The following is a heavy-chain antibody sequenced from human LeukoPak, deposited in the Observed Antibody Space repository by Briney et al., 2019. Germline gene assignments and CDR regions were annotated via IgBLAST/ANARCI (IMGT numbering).Heavy chain of an antibody. CDR3: ARAVPGATMGYFDY. D-gene: IGHD1-26*01. CDR1: GYTFTSYG. J-gene: IGHJ4*02. V-gene: IGHV1-18*01. Sequence: ASVKVSCKASGYTFTSYGISWVRQAPGQGLEWMGWISAYNGNTNYAQKLQGRVTMTTDTSTSTAYMELRSLRSDDTAVYYCARAVPGATMGYFDYWGQGTLVTVSS. CDR2: ISAYNGNT.